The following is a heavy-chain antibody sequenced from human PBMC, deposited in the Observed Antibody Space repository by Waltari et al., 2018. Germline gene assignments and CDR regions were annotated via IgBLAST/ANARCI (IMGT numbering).Heavy chain of an antibody. CDR3: ARGMVGATIYYFDY. V-gene: IGHV1-18*04. D-gene: IGHD1-26*01. CDR1: GYTFTSYG. Sequence: GQSGAEVKKPGASVKVSCKTTGYTFTSYGITWVRQAPGQGLEWMGWISAYTGNTNYAQKLQGRVTMTTDTPTSTVYMELRSLRSDDTAVYYCARGMVGATIYYFDYWGQGTLVTVSS. J-gene: IGHJ4*02. CDR2: ISAYTGNT.